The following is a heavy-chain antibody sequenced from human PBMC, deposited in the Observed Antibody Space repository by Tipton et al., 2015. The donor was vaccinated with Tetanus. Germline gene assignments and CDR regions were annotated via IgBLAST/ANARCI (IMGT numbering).Heavy chain of an antibody. V-gene: IGHV5-51*01. CDR2: IHPSDSDT. J-gene: IGHJ4*02. D-gene: IGHD6-19*01. Sequence: QLVQSGAEVKKPGESLKISCKGSGYTFTSYWIGWVRQMPGKGLEWMGIIHPSDSDTRYSPSFQVQVTISADKSISTAYLQWSSLKASDTAMYYCARQAHTSGWSSLEDWGQGTLVTVSS. CDR1: GYTFTSYW. CDR3: ARQAHTSGWSSLED.